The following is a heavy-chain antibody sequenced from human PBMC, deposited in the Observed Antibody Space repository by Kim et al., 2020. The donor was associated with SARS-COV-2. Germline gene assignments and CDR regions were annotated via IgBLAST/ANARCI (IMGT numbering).Heavy chain of an antibody. J-gene: IGHJ4*02. Sequence: YNPSLQSRVTISVDTSKNQFSLKLSSVTAADTAVYYCAGSSYSSSWPDYWGQGTLVTVSS. CDR3: AGSSYSSSWPDY. V-gene: IGHV4-59*01. D-gene: IGHD6-13*01.